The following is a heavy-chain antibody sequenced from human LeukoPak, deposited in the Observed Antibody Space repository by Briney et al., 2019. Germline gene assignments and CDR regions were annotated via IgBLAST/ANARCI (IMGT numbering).Heavy chain of an antibody. V-gene: IGHV3-53*01. CDR2: IYSGGST. J-gene: IGHJ4*02. Sequence: GGSLRLSCAASGFTFSIYSMSWVRQAPGKGLEWVSVIYSGGSTYYADSVKGRFTISRDNSKNTLYLQMNSLRAEDTAVYYCARDIAYDSSGYYSPHSDYWGQGTLVTVSS. CDR3: ARDIAYDSSGYYSPHSDY. CDR1: GFTFSIYS. D-gene: IGHD3-22*01.